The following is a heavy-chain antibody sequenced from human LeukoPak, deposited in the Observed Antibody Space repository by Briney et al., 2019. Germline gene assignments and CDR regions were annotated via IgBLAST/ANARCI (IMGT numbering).Heavy chain of an antibody. CDR1: GFTFSSYE. V-gene: IGHV3-48*03. Sequence: GGSLRLSCAASGFTFSSYEMNWVRQAPGKGLEWVSYISSSGTMIYYADSVKGRFTISRDNAKNSLYLQMNSLRAEDTAVYYCARAPHYYDSSGLGDYWGQGTLVTVSS. CDR3: ARAPHYYDSSGLGDY. CDR2: ISSSGTMI. D-gene: IGHD3-22*01. J-gene: IGHJ4*02.